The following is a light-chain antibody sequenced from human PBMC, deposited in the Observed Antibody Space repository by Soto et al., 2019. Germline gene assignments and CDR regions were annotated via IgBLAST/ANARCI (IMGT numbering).Light chain of an antibody. J-gene: IGKJ1*01. V-gene: IGKV3-20*01. Sequence: EIVLTQSPGTLSLSPGERATLSCRASQSVSSSYLAWYQQKPGQAPRLLIYGASSRATGIPERFGGSGSGTDFTLTISRLESEDFAVYYCQQYATSSWTFGQGTKVDIK. CDR1: QSVSSSY. CDR2: GAS. CDR3: QQYATSSWT.